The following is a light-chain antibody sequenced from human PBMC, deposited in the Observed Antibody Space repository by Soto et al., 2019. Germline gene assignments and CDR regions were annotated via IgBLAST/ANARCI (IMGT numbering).Light chain of an antibody. V-gene: IGLV1-47*01. CDR1: SSNIGSNY. CDR2: RNN. J-gene: IGLJ2*01. Sequence: QSVLTQPPSASGTPGQRVTISYSGSSSNIGSNYVYWYQQLPGTAPKLLIYRNNQRPSGVPDRFSGSKSGTSASLAISGLRSEDEADYYCAAWDDSLSGRLVFGGGTKLTVL. CDR3: AAWDDSLSGRLV.